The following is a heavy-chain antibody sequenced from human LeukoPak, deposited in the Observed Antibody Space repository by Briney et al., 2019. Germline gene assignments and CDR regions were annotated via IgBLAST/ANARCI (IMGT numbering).Heavy chain of an antibody. CDR2: INPNSGGT. V-gene: IGHV1-2*02. CDR3: ARGPGRDYDFWSGYYTPLDY. Sequence: ASVKVSCKASGYTFTGYYMHWVRQAPGQGLEWMGWINPNSGGTNYAQKFQGRVTMTRDTSISTAYMELSRLRSDETVVYYCARGPGRDYDFWSGYYTPLDYWGQGTLVTVSS. D-gene: IGHD3-3*01. CDR1: GYTFTGYY. J-gene: IGHJ4*02.